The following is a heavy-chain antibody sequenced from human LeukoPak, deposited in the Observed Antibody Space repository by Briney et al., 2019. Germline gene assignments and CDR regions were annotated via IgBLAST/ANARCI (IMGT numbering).Heavy chain of an antibody. CDR1: GFTVSSDY. J-gene: IGHJ5*02. D-gene: IGHD3-3*01. CDR3: AKDAPFWSGIEGWFDP. V-gene: IGHV3-23*01. Sequence: QTGGSLRLSCAASGFTVSSDYMSWVRQAPGKGLEWVSAISGSGGSTYYADSVKGRFTISRDNSKNTLYLQMNSLRAEDTAVYYCAKDAPFWSGIEGWFDPWGQGTLVTVSS. CDR2: ISGSGGST.